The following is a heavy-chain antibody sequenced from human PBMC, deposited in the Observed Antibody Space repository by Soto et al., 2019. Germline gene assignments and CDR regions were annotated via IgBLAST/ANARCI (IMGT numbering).Heavy chain of an antibody. CDR2: XKSKNXGQKK. Sequence: GXSRRLSCAGSGFIFSNAWMNWVRQAPGKGLQWVRPXKSKNXGQKKEYAAPXXGRFTISTXXSKTTVYLQMTSLNTEDTAVYYCSTGGYYFDYWRRGTLVTVYS. CDR3: STGGYYFDY. CDR1: GFIFSNAW. J-gene: IGHJ4*02. D-gene: IGHD3-16*01. V-gene: IGHV3-15*07.